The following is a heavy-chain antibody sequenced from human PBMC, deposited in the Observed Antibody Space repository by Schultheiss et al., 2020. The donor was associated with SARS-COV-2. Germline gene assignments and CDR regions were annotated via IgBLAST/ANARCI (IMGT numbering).Heavy chain of an antibody. CDR3: AKNPVTYYDFWSGSYFDY. CDR1: GFTFSSYA. D-gene: IGHD3-3*01. CDR2: ISGSGGST. Sequence: GGSLRLSCAASGFTFSSYAMSWVRQAPGKGLEWVSAISGSGGSTYYADSVKGRFTISRDNSKNTLYLQMNSLRAEDTAVYYCAKNPVTYYDFWSGSYFDYWGQGTLVTVSS. J-gene: IGHJ4*02. V-gene: IGHV3-23*01.